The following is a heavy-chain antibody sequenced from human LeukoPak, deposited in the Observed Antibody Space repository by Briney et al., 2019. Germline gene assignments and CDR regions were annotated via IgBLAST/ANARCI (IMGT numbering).Heavy chain of an antibody. J-gene: IGHJ6*02. CDR2: ISDSGGST. Sequence: GGSLRLSCTASGFTFSSYAMSWVRQAPGKGLEYVSAISDSGGSTYYADSVKGRFTISRDNSKNTLYLQMSSLRAEDTAVYFCVRGYSFGPYGMDVWGQGTTVTVSS. CDR1: GFTFSSYA. CDR3: VRGYSFGPYGMDV. D-gene: IGHD2-15*01. V-gene: IGHV3-64D*09.